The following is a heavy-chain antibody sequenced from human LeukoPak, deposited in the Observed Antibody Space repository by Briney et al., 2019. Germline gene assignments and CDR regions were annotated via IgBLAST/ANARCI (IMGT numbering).Heavy chain of an antibody. V-gene: IGHV1-69*01. D-gene: IGHD1-26*01. CDR1: GGTFSSYA. J-gene: IGHJ5*02. CDR2: IIPIFGTA. CDR3: ARRELTYNWFDP. Sequence: ASVKVSCKASGGTFSSYAISWVRQAPGQGLEWMGGIIPIFGTANYAQKFQGRVTITADESTSTAYMELSSLRSEDTAVYYCARRELTYNWFDPWGQGTLVTVSS.